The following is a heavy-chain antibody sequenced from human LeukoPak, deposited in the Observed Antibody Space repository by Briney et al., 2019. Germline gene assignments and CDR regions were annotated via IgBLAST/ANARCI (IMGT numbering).Heavy chain of an antibody. Sequence: SETLSLTCAVYGGSFSGYYWSWIRQPPGKGLEWIGYIYYSGSTYYNPSLKSRVTISVDTSKNQFSLKLSSVTAADTAVYYCASRAVAGTAVEGMDVWGQGTTDTVSS. V-gene: IGHV4-34*01. J-gene: IGHJ6*02. CDR2: IYYSGST. D-gene: IGHD6-19*01. CDR1: GGSFSGYY. CDR3: ASRAVAGTAVEGMDV.